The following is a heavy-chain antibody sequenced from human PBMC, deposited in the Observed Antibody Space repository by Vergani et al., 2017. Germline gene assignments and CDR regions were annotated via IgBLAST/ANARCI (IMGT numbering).Heavy chain of an antibody. CDR1: GFTFSSYS. CDR2: ISSSSSYI. D-gene: IGHD7-27*01. Sequence: EVQLVESGGGLVQPGGSLRLSCAASGFTFSSYSMNWVRQAPGKGLEWVSSISSSSSYIYYADSVKGRFTISRDNAKNSLYLQMNSLRAEDTAVYYCARDYFALAGDPNAFDIWGQGTMVTVSS. J-gene: IGHJ3*02. V-gene: IGHV3-21*01. CDR3: ARDYFALAGDPNAFDI.